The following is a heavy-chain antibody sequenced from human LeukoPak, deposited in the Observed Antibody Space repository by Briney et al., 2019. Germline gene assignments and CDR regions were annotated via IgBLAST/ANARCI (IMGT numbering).Heavy chain of an antibody. J-gene: IGHJ4*02. CDR1: GFTFSSYA. V-gene: IGHV3-23*01. D-gene: IGHD5-24*01. CDR2: ISGSGGST. Sequence: PGGSLRLSCAASGFTFSSYAMSWVRQAPGKGLEWVSAISGSGGSTYYADSVKSRFTISRDNSKNTLYLQMNSLRAEDTAVYYCAKVLQYTIYYFDYWGQGTLVTVSS. CDR3: AKVLQYTIYYFDY.